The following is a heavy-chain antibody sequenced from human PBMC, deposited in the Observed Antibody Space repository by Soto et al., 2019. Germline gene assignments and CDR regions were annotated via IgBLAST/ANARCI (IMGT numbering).Heavy chain of an antibody. J-gene: IGHJ4*02. CDR1: GFSFSSYA. V-gene: IGHV3-64D*06. D-gene: IGHD6-6*01. Sequence: GGSQRLSCSASGFSFSSYAMHWVRQAPGKGLEYVSGVSNNGGSTYYADSMKGRFTISRDNSKNSLYLQMSSLRAEDTAVYYCVKDRVLSTIADRRSFDYWGQGTLVTVSS. CDR2: VSNNGGST. CDR3: VKDRVLSTIADRRSFDY.